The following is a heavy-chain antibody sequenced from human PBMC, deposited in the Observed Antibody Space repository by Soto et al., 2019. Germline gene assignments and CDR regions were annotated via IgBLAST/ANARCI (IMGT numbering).Heavy chain of an antibody. J-gene: IGHJ4*02. CDR1: GFSLSTSGVS. CDR2: IYWDDDK. V-gene: IGHV2-5*02. D-gene: IGHD2-15*01. CDR3: AHRYCSGGRCLTFGH. Sequence: QITLKESGPTLVKPTQTLTLTCTFSGFSLSTSGVSVGWIRQPPGKALEWLALIYWDDDKRLSPSQKSRLTIPKDTSKNQVVLAMSDMDPVDTATYYCAHRYCSGGRCLTFGHWDQGTLVTVSS.